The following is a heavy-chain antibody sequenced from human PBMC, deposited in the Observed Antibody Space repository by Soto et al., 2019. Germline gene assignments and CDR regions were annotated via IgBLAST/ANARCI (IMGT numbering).Heavy chain of an antibody. CDR1: GFTFSTYS. Sequence: EVQLVESGGGLVKPGGSLRLSCAASGFTFSTYSMNWVRQAPGKGLEWASSISSSGGSVSYAESVKGRFTISRDNAKNSLYLQMDSLRAVDTAVYYCARGRSINTNMDYWGQGTLVTVSS. V-gene: IGHV3-21*01. D-gene: IGHD2-2*01. CDR3: ARGRSINTNMDY. CDR2: ISSSGGSV. J-gene: IGHJ4*02.